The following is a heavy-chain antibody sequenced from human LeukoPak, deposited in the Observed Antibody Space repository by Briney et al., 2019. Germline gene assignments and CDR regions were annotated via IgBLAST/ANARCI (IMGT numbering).Heavy chain of an antibody. D-gene: IGHD6-19*01. J-gene: IGHJ4*02. CDR1: GDSVSSNSAA. Sequence: SQTLSLTCAISGDSVSSNSAAWNWIRQSPSRGLEWLGRTYYRSKWYNDYAVSVKSRITINPDTSKNQFSLQLNSVTPEDTAVYYCARVVYSSGWYSGALSFGFDYWGQGTLVTVSS. CDR2: TYYRSKWYN. CDR3: ARVVYSSGWYSGALSFGFDY. V-gene: IGHV6-1*01.